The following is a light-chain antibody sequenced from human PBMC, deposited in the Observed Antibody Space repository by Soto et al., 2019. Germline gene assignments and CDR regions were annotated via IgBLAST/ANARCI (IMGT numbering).Light chain of an antibody. Sequence: QSVLTQPPSVSGAPGQRVTISCTGSSSNIGAGYDVHWYQQLPGTAPKLLIYGNTNRPSGVPDRFSASKSGTSASLAITGLRAEDESDYYCSLYTTSSVVFGGGTKLTVL. CDR2: GNT. CDR3: SLYTTSSVV. V-gene: IGLV1-40*01. CDR1: SSNIGAGYD. J-gene: IGLJ2*01.